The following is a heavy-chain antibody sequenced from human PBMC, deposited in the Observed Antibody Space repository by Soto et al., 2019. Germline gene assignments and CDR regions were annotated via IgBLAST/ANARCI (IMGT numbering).Heavy chain of an antibody. D-gene: IGHD3-10*01. Sequence: QVQLVESGGGVVQPGRSLRLSCVASGFNFSTYGMHWVRQAPGKGLEWVAVIWYDGSDQYYADSVKGRFTISRDNSKNTLYLQMNRLRVEDTAVYYCARDQGFFGGQGTLVTVSS. CDR3: ARDQGFF. CDR2: IWYDGSDQ. CDR1: GFNFSTYG. V-gene: IGHV3-33*01. J-gene: IGHJ4*02.